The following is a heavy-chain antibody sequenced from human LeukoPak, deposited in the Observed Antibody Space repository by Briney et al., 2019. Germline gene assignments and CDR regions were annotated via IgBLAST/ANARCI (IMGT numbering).Heavy chain of an antibody. CDR2: IYYSGST. CDR3: AREAEPEGFDL. V-gene: IGHV4-39*02. CDR1: GGSISSSSYY. Sequence: PSETLSLTCTVSGGSISSSSYYWGWIRQPRGRGLEWIGSIYYSGSTYYNPSLKSRITISVDTSKNQFSLKLSSVTAADTAVYYCAREAEPEGFDLWGQGTLVTVSS. D-gene: IGHD1-14*01. J-gene: IGHJ5*02.